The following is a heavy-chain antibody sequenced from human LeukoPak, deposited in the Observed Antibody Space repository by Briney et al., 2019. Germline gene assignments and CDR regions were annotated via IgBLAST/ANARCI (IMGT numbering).Heavy chain of an antibody. Sequence: SETLSLTCTVSGASISSSYWSWIRQSPGKGLEWIGYTYHTGSTKYNPSLESRVTISVDTSKNQFSLKLTSVTAADTAVYYCARGYFDSRGYSNAFDYWGQGALVTVSS. CDR1: GASISSSY. CDR2: TYHTGST. J-gene: IGHJ4*02. V-gene: IGHV4-59*01. D-gene: IGHD3-22*01. CDR3: ARGYFDSRGYSNAFDY.